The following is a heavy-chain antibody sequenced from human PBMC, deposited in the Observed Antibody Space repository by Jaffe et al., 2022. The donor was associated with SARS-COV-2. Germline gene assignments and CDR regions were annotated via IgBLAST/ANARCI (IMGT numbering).Heavy chain of an antibody. CDR1: GFTFSSYS. Sequence: EVQLVESGGGLVKPGGSLRLSCAASGFTFSSYSMNWVRQAPGKGLEWVSSISSSSSYIYYADSVKGRFTISRDNAKNSLYLQMNSLRAEDTAVYYCARDNVLRYFDWLPRKWYFDLWGRGTLVTVSS. CDR3: ARDNVLRYFDWLPRKWYFDL. J-gene: IGHJ2*01. D-gene: IGHD3-9*01. CDR2: ISSSSSYI. V-gene: IGHV3-21*01.